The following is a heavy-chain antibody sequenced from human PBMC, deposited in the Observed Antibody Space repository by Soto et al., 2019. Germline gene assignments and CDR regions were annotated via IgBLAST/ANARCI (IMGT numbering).Heavy chain of an antibody. V-gene: IGHV3-74*01. J-gene: IGHJ4*02. CDR1: GFTFSSYW. CDR2: INSDGGST. D-gene: IGHD2-15*01. CDR3: VRTSLVVAAATREDY. Sequence: EVQLVESGGGLVQPGGSLRLSCAASGFTFSSYWMHWVRQAPGKGLGWVSRINSDGGSTSYADSGKGRFTISRDKAKNTLYLQMNNLRAEDTAVYYCVRTSLVVAAATREDYWGQGTLVTVSS.